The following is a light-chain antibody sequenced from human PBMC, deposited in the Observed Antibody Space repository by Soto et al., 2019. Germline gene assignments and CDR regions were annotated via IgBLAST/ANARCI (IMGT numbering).Light chain of an antibody. J-gene: IGKJ4*01. CDR3: PKYNSDSLT. CDR1: QAIGVY. Sequence: DIQVTQSPSSLSASLGDRVTITCRAKQAIGVYLAWFQQQTGKVPKLLIYAASALQSGVPSQFSGSGSGTDFTLTISSLQPEDITTYYCPKYNSDSLTSGGGTKVEI. CDR2: AAS. V-gene: IGKV1-27*01.